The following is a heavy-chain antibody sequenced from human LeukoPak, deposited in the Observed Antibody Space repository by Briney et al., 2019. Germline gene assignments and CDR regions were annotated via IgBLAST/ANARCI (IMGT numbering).Heavy chain of an antibody. CDR2: ITPSGGT. Sequence: GASVKVSCKASGYTFTSYAMHWVRQAPGQGLEWMGWITPSGGTNYPQKFQGRVAITRDTSITTAHMDLSRLTSDDTAVYYCARDRYGDGFAHFDYWGQGALVTVSS. CDR1: GYTFTSYA. V-gene: IGHV1-2*02. D-gene: IGHD5-24*01. J-gene: IGHJ4*02. CDR3: ARDRYGDGFAHFDY.